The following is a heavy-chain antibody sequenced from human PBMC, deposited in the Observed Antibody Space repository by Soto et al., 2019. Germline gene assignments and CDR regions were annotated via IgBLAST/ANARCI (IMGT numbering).Heavy chain of an antibody. D-gene: IGHD3-10*01. CDR3: ARDRPGGTMVRGVIPSDWYFDL. J-gene: IGHJ2*01. V-gene: IGHV4-59*01. Sequence: SETLSLTCTVSGASITGTSYWSWIRQPPGKGLEWIGYIYYSGSTNYNPSLKSRVTISVDTSKNQFSLKLSSVTAADTAVYYCARDRPGGTMVRGVIPSDWYFDLWGRGTLVTVSS. CDR2: IYYSGST. CDR1: GASITGTSY.